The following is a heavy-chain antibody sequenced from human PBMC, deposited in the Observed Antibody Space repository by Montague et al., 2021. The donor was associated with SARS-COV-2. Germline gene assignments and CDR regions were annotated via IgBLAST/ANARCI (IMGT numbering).Heavy chain of an antibody. CDR1: GGSFSDNY. D-gene: IGHD3-22*01. CDR2: INHRGTS. Sequence: SETLSLTCAVYGGSFSDNYWSWIRKPPGKGLEWIGEINHRGTSNSNPSLKSRVSISVGTSKNQFSLYLGSVTAADTAVYYCARGRQHFNMIVVVMTGGEYYFDYWGQGTLVTVSS. V-gene: IGHV4-34*01. J-gene: IGHJ4*02. CDR3: ARGRQHFNMIVVVMTGGEYYFDY.